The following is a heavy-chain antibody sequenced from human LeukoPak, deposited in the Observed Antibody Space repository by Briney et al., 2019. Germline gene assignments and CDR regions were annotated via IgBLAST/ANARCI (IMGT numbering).Heavy chain of an antibody. Sequence: SETLSLTCTVSGGSISSYYWNWIRQPAGKELEWIGRIHSTGNVRYNPSLQSRLTLSVDTAKNQFSLRLTFVTAADTAVYYCARHTILWSGYYKGAFEIWGQGTMVTVSS. J-gene: IGHJ3*02. CDR2: IHSTGNV. CDR3: ARHTILWSGYYKGAFEI. D-gene: IGHD3-3*01. V-gene: IGHV4-4*07. CDR1: GGSISSYY.